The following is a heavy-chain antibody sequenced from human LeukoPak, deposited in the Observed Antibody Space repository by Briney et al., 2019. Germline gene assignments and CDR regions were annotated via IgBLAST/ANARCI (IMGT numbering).Heavy chain of an antibody. Sequence: HPGGSLRLSCAASGFTFSSYAMHWVRQAPGKGLEWVAVISYDGSNKYYADSVKGRFTISRDNSKNTLYLQMNSLRAEDTAVYYCARDIVIGSGTYLDWGQGTLVTVSS. CDR2: ISYDGSNK. J-gene: IGHJ4*02. D-gene: IGHD3-10*01. V-gene: IGHV3-30-3*01. CDR1: GFTFSSYA. CDR3: ARDIVIGSGTYLD.